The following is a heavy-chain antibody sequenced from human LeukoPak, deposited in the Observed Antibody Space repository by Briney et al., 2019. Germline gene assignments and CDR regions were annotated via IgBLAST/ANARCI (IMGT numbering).Heavy chain of an antibody. Sequence: SETLSLTCAVSGGPLTSYYWSWIRQPPGKGLEWIGFIYYRGSTNYNPSLESRVTISVDTSKNRFSLKLSSVTAADTAVYYCAREGAARNFDYWGQGILVTVSS. D-gene: IGHD6-6*01. J-gene: IGHJ4*02. V-gene: IGHV4-59*01. CDR1: GGPLTSYY. CDR3: AREGAARNFDY. CDR2: IYYRGST.